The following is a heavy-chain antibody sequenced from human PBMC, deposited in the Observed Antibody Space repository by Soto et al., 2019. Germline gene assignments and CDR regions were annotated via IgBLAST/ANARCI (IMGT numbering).Heavy chain of an antibody. D-gene: IGHD3-16*01. CDR1: GYNFANYL. CDR3: ARSQYDYLWGSSGYFDY. Sequence: HGDSLKISWKGSGYNFANYLIAWVRQMPGKCLEWMGIIYPGDSDTKYSPSFRGQVTISADESTRTAYLQWTSLKASDTAMYYCARSQYDYLWGSSGYFDYWGQGSPVTGSS. J-gene: IGHJ4*02. V-gene: IGHV5-51*01. CDR2: IYPGDSDT.